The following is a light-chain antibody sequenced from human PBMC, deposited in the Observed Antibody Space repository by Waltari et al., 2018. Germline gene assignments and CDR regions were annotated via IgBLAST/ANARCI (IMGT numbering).Light chain of an antibody. J-gene: IGKJ1*01. CDR2: SAS. CDR3: QQGKSVPPT. Sequence: DVQMTQSPSPVAAYVGDRVTITCRASHDISTWLTWYQQKPGQAPRLLIYSASTLQTGVPARVSGSGSGTDFTLTINSLQPEDFATYFCQQGKSVPPTFGQGTKVEIK. CDR1: HDISTW. V-gene: IGKV1-12*01.